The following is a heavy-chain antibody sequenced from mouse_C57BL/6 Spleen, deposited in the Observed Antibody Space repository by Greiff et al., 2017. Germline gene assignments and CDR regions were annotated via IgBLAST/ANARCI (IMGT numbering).Heavy chain of an antibody. D-gene: IGHD2-4*01. J-gene: IGHJ3*01. Sequence: VQLQQSGPELVKPGASVKISCKASGYSFTGYYMNWVKQSPEKSLEWIGEINPSTGGTTYNQKFKAKATLTVDKSSSAASMQLKCLTSEDSAVYYCAKVYDYDGSWFAYWGQGTLVTVSA. V-gene: IGHV1-42*01. CDR3: AKVYDYDGSWFAY. CDR2: INPSTGGT. CDR1: GYSFTGYY.